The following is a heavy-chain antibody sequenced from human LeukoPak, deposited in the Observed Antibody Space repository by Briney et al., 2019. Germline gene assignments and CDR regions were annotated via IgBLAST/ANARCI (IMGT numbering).Heavy chain of an antibody. CDR1: GGSISSGNYY. CDR2: IYTSGST. D-gene: IGHD6-13*01. CDR3: ARDVQHQLVWIRYKWFDP. Sequence: SQTLSLTCTVSGGSISSGNYYWSWIRQPAGKGLEWIGRIYTSGSTNYNPSLKSRVTISLDTPKNQFSLKLTSVTAADTAVYHCARDVQHQLVWIRYKWFDPWGQGTLVTVSS. J-gene: IGHJ5*02. V-gene: IGHV4-61*02.